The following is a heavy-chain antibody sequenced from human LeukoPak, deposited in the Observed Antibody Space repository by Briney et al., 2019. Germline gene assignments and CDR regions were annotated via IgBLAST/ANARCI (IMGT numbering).Heavy chain of an antibody. CDR1: GYTFTSYG. D-gene: IGHD6-6*01. CDR2: ISAYNGNT. V-gene: IGHV1-18*01. Sequence: ASVKVSCKASGYTFTSYGISWVRQAPGQGLEWMGWISAYNGNTDYAQKLQGRVTMTTDTSTSTAYMELRSLRSDDTAVYYCAREWQLGYYYGLDVWGQGTTVTVSS. CDR3: AREWQLGYYYGLDV. J-gene: IGHJ6*02.